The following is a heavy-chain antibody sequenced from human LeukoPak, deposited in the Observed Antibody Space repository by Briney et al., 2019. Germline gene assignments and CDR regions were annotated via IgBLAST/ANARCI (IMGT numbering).Heavy chain of an antibody. Sequence: PGRSLRLSCAASGFTFSSYGMHWVRQAPGKGLEWVAVISYDGSNKYYADSVKGRFTISRDNSKNTLYLQMNSLRAEHTAVYYCAKGYDFWSDYWGPGTLVTVSS. J-gene: IGHJ4*02. D-gene: IGHD3-3*01. CDR2: ISYDGSNK. V-gene: IGHV3-30*18. CDR1: GFTFSSYG. CDR3: AKGYDFWSDY.